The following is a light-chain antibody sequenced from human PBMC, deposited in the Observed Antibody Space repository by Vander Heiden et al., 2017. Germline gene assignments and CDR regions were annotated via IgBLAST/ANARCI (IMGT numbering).Light chain of an antibody. CDR2: EDT. CDR1: KLGDKY. CDR3: QAWDSSTVV. V-gene: IGLV3-1*01. Sequence: SSDLTQAPSVSVSPGQTASITCSGDKLGDKYACWYQQKPGQSPVLVIYEDTKRPSGIPERFSGSNSGNTATLTISGTQAMDEADYYCQAWDSSTVVFGGGTKLTVL. J-gene: IGLJ2*01.